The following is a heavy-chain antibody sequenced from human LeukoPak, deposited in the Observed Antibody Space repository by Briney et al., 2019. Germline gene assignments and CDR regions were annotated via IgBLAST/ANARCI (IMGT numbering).Heavy chain of an antibody. CDR3: AGHSSGWNDWFDP. J-gene: IGHJ5*02. D-gene: IGHD6-19*01. V-gene: IGHV4-59*08. CDR1: GGSISSYY. CDR2: IYYSGST. Sequence: SETLSLTCTVSGGSISSYYWSWIRQPPGKGLEWIGYIYYSGSTNYNPSLKSRVTISVDTSKNQFSLKLSSVTAADTAVYYCAGHSSGWNDWFDPWGQGTLVTVSS.